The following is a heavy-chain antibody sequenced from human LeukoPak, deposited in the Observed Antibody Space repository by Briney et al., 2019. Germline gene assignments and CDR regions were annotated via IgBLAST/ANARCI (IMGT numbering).Heavy chain of an antibody. CDR1: GYTFTNYA. CDR3: AREWLSSGDSHYSH. V-gene: IGHV1-3*01. D-gene: IGHD2-15*01. CDR2: INSGNGNT. Sequence: ASVRLSCKASGYTFTNYAIHWVRQAPGQRLEWMGWINSGNGNTKYSQELQGRVAINRDTSATTAYMELSSLRSDDTALYYCAREWLSSGDSHYSHWGQGTLVTVSS. J-gene: IGHJ4*02.